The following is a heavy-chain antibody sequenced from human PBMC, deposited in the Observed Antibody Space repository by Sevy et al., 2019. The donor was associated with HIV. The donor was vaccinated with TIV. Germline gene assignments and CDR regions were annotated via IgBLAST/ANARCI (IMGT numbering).Heavy chain of an antibody. CDR2: IRNKADSYTT. J-gene: IGHJ4*02. Sequence: GGSLRLSCAASGFTFSDHYMEWVRQAPGKGLEWVGRIRNKADSYTTEYAASVKGRFTISRDDSKNSLYLLMNSLKTEDTAVYYCATHAGIAVAGRVFDYWGQGTLVTVSS. D-gene: IGHD6-13*01. V-gene: IGHV3-72*01. CDR3: ATHAGIAVAGRVFDY. CDR1: GFTFSDHY.